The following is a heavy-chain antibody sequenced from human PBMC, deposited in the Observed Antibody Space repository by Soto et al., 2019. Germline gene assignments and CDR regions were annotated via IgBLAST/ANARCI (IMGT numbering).Heavy chain of an antibody. CDR1: GYTFNSYG. Sequence: ASVKVSCKASGYTFNSYGISWVRQAPGQGLEWMGWISAYNGNTNYAQKVQGRVTMTTDTSTSTAYMELRSLRSDDTAVYHCARDLEYQPQYPWGQGTLVTVSS. J-gene: IGHJ5*02. D-gene: IGHD2-2*01. CDR2: ISAYNGNT. V-gene: IGHV1-18*04. CDR3: ARDLEYQPQYP.